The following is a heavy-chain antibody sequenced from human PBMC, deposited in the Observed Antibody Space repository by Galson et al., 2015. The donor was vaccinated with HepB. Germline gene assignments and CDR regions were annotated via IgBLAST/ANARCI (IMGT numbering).Heavy chain of an antibody. CDR3: ARSSWRGGTNTD. CDR2: LYAGGNT. V-gene: IGHV3-53*04. J-gene: IGHJ4*02. D-gene: IGHD3-10*01. CDR1: GFNVSRNY. Sequence: SLRLSCAASGFNVSRNYMTWVRQAPGKGLEWVSVLYAGGNTYYAASVKGRFTISRHNSKNNFYLQMNSLRTNDTAVYYCARSSWRGGTNTDWGQGTLVTVSS.